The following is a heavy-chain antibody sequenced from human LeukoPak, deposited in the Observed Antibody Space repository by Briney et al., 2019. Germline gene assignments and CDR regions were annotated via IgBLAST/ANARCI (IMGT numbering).Heavy chain of an antibody. V-gene: IGHV4-4*08. Sequence: SETLSFTGTVSGGSISSDYWTWIRQPPGRGLEWMGYIFSGGSTNSNPSLKSRVTISIDTSNTQFSLKLSSVTAADTAVYHCVRRTFLRRANYYYHLFHYWAQGILVTVSS. J-gene: IGHJ4*02. CDR1: GGSISSDY. CDR2: IFSGGST. CDR3: VRRTFLRRANYYYHLFHY. D-gene: IGHD4/OR15-4a*01.